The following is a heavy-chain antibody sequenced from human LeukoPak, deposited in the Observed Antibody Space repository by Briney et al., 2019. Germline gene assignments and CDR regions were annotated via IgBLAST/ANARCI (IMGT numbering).Heavy chain of an antibody. CDR3: AKEYSSSSGYYYYYYMDV. CDR1: GGSISSYY. Sequence: SETLSLTCTVSGGSISSYYWSWIRQPPGKGLEWIGYIYTSGSTNYNPSLKSRVTISVDTSKTQFSLKLSSVTAAHTAVYYCAKEYSSSSGYYYYYYMDVWGKGTTVTVSS. CDR2: IYTSGST. V-gene: IGHV4-4*09. D-gene: IGHD6-6*01. J-gene: IGHJ6*03.